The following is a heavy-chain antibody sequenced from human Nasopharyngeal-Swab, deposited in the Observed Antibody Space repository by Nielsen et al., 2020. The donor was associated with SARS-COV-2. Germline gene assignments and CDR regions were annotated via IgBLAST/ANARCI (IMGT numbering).Heavy chain of an antibody. V-gene: IGHV3-30*18. CDR1: GFTFSSYG. D-gene: IGHD3-22*01. Sequence: GESLKISCAASGFTFSSYGMHWVRQAPGKGLEWVAVISYDGSNKYYADSVKGRFTISRDNSKNTLYLQMNSLRAEDTAVYYCAKVRLSYGYDSSGYYDYWGQGTLVTVSS. CDR3: AKVRLSYGYDSSGYYDY. J-gene: IGHJ4*02. CDR2: ISYDGSNK.